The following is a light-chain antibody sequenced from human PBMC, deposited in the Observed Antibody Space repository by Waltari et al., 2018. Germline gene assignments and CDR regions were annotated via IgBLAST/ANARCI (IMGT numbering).Light chain of an antibody. J-gene: IGLJ1*01. V-gene: IGLV2-23*02. CDR1: TSDVGRYAL. Sequence: QSALTQPASVSGTPGQSITISCSGTTSDVGRYALVSWYQQHPGEAPKLLICEVFKRPPDTSSRFSGAKSGSTASLTISGLQPEDEADYYCCSYAGRGTYVFGSGTKVTVL. CDR2: EVF. CDR3: CSYAGRGTYV.